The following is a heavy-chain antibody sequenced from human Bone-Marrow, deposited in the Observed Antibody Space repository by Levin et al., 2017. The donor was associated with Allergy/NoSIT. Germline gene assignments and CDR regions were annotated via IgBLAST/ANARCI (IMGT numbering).Heavy chain of an antibody. D-gene: IGHD6-6*01. V-gene: IGHV1-2*02. CDR3: ARDVGRTGMEARFFCWFDP. Sequence: AASVKVSCKASGYTFIGYYMHWVRQAPGQGPEWMGWINPDDGGTHYAEKFQGRVTMTRDTSINTVYMDLSSLRSDDTAVYFCARDVGRTGMEARFFCWFDPWGQGTLVTVSS. CDR2: INPDDGGT. CDR1: GYTFIGYY. J-gene: IGHJ5*02.